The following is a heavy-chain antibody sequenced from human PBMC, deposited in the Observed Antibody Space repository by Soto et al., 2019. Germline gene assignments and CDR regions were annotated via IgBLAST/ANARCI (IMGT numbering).Heavy chain of an antibody. Sequence: QVTLKESGPVLVNPTETLTLTCTVSGFSLSNARMGVSWIRQPPGKALEWLAHIFSNDEKSYSTSLKSRLTISKDTSKSQVVLTMTNMDPVDTATYYCARIPLNYDFWSGYPPLNNWFDPWGQGTLVTVSS. CDR2: IFSNDEK. CDR1: GFSLSNARMG. CDR3: ARIPLNYDFWSGYPPLNNWFDP. D-gene: IGHD3-3*01. J-gene: IGHJ5*02. V-gene: IGHV2-26*01.